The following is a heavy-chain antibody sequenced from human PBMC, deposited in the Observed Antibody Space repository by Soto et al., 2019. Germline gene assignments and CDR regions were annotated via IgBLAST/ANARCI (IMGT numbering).Heavy chain of an antibody. CDR3: AKDGTITYYDFWSGYFSHFDY. J-gene: IGHJ4*02. CDR2: ISYDGSNK. D-gene: IGHD3-3*01. CDR1: GFTFSSYG. V-gene: IGHV3-30*18. Sequence: QVQLVESGGGVVQPGRSLRLSCAASGFTFSSYGMHWVRQAPGKGLEWVAVISYDGSNKYYADSVKGRFTISRDNSKNTLYLQMNSLRAEDTAVYYCAKDGTITYYDFWSGYFSHFDYWGQGTLVTVSS.